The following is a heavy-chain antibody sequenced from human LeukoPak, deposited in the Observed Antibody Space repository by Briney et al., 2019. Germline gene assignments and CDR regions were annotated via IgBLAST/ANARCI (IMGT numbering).Heavy chain of an antibody. J-gene: IGHJ3*02. V-gene: IGHV3-48*01. CDR3: AGVRSGTFDI. CDR1: GFTFSSYS. CDR2: ISSSSSTI. Sequence: GGSLRLSCAASGFTFSSYSMNWVRQAPGKGLEWVSYISSSSSTIYYADSVKGRFTISRDNAKNSLYLQMNSLRAEDTAVYYCAGVRSGTFDIWGQGTMVTVSS. D-gene: IGHD3-10*01.